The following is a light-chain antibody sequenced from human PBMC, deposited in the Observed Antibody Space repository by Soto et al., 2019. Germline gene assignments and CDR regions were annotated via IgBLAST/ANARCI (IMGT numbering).Light chain of an antibody. Sequence: QSVLTQPPSASGTPEQRVTISCSGSSSNIGSKTVNWYQQLPGTPPKLLIYSNNQRPSGVPDRFSGSKSGTSASLAISGLQSEDEADYYCAAWDDSLNGYVVFGGGTKLTVL. CDR2: SNN. CDR1: SSNIGSKT. V-gene: IGLV1-44*01. J-gene: IGLJ2*01. CDR3: AAWDDSLNGYVV.